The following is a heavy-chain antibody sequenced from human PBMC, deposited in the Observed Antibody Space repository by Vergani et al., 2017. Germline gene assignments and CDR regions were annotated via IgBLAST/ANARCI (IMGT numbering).Heavy chain of an antibody. CDR2: IYYSGST. Sequence: QVQLQESGPGLVKPSQTLSLTCTVSGGSISSGDYYWSWIRPPPGKGLEWIGYIYYSGSTYYNPSLKSRVTISVDTSKNQFSLKLSSVTAADTAVYYCARETRVDITMRHFDYWGQGTLVTVSS. D-gene: IGHD3-22*01. CDR1: GGSISSGDYY. J-gene: IGHJ4*02. CDR3: ARETRVDITMRHFDY. V-gene: IGHV4-30-4*08.